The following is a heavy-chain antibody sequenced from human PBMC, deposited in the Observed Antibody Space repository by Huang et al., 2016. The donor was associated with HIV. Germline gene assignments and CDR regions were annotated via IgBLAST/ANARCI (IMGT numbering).Heavy chain of an antibody. CDR3: AHIGRLGNYYMDV. D-gene: IGHD7-27*01. CDR2: MYWDDNK. CDR1: GFCLNHKGVG. V-gene: IGHV2-5*02. Sequence: QSTLKESGPTVIKPTQTLTLTCSFSGFCLNHKGVGVCWIRQPPGKALEWLVLMYWDDNKRFTPSLKDRITITKDPSKNQVVFTMTNLDPMDTGTYYCAHIGRLGNYYMDVWGNGTTVTVSS. J-gene: IGHJ6*03.